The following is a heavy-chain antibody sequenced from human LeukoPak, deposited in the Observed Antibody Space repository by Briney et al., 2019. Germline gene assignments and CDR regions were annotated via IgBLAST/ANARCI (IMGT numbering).Heavy chain of an antibody. CDR2: MNHNSGNT. CDR1: GYTFTSYD. Sequence: ASVKVSCKASGYTFTSYDINWVRQATGQGLEWMGWMNHNSGNTGYAQKFQGRVTMTRNTSISTAYMELSSLRSEDTAVYYCARAMIGGGAFDIWGQGTMVTVSS. V-gene: IGHV1-8*01. J-gene: IGHJ3*02. D-gene: IGHD3-22*01. CDR3: ARAMIGGGAFDI.